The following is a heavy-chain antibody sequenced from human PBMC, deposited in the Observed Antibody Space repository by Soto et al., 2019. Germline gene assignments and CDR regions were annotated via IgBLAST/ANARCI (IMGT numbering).Heavy chain of an antibody. Sequence: SETMSLTCTVYGGSITTVGNYWSWIRQFPGKGLEWIGHISYSGSTNSNPSLRSRLSMSVDTSKNQFSLELSSVTAADTAVYYCARLLGSGNYLGIFDAFDIWGQGTVVTVSS. CDR3: ARLLGSGNYLGIFDAFDI. D-gene: IGHD1-26*01. CDR1: GGSITTVGNY. CDR2: ISYSGST. J-gene: IGHJ3*02. V-gene: IGHV4-31*03.